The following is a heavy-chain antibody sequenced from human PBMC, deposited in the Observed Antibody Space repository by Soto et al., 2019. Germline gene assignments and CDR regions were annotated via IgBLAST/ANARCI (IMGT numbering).Heavy chain of an antibody. CDR2: IWHDGSNK. CDR1: GFTFSSYG. Sequence: QVQLVESGGGVVQPGRSLRLSCAASGFTFSSYGMYWVRQAPGKGLEWVANIWHDGSNKYYADSVKGRFTISRDNSKNTLYLQMNSLRAEDTAVYCCFGNLFWRGYWGQGTLVTVSS. CDR3: FGNLFWRGY. V-gene: IGHV3-33*08. D-gene: IGHD3-16*01. J-gene: IGHJ4*02.